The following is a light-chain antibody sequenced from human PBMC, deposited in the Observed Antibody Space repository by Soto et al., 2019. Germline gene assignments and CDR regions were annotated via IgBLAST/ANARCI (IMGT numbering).Light chain of an antibody. Sequence: DIQMTQSPSTLSGSVGDRVTITCRASQTISSWLAWYQQKPGKAPKLLIYKASTLKSGVPSRFSGSGSGTEFTLTISSLQPDDFAPYYCQHYNSYPEALGQGTKVDIE. CDR3: QHYNSYPEA. J-gene: IGKJ1*01. V-gene: IGKV1-5*03. CDR2: KAS. CDR1: QTISSW.